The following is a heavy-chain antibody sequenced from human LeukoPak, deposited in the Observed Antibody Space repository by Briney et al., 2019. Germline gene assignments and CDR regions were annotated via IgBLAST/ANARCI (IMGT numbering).Heavy chain of an antibody. J-gene: IGHJ4*02. CDR2: IYSSRST. Sequence: SETLSLTCSVSGGSISNSYWSWIRQPAGKGLEWIGRIYSSRSTTYNPSLKSRVTLSVDTSKNQFSLKLSSVTAADTAVYYCARDVVGSVDYWGQGTLVTVSS. CDR1: GGSISNSY. V-gene: IGHV4-4*07. CDR3: ARDVVGSVDY. D-gene: IGHD1-26*01.